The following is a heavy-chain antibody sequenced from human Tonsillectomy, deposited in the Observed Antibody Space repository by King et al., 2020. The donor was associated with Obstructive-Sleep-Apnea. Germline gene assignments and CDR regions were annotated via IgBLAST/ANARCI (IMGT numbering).Heavy chain of an antibody. Sequence: VQLVESGGGVVQPGRSLRLSCAASGFSFISSAMHWVRQTPDKGLEWVAFMSYDASNKHYADSVKGRFTISRDNFKKTLYLQMNSVRAEDTAVYYCARVLTYFGSGNSIDYWGQGTLVTVSS. CDR2: MSYDASNK. CDR3: ARVLTYFGSGNSIDY. J-gene: IGHJ4*02. CDR1: GFSFISSA. V-gene: IGHV3-30-3*01. D-gene: IGHD3-10*01.